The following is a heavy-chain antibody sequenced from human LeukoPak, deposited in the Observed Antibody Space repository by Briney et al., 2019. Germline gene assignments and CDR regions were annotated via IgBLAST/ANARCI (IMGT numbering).Heavy chain of an antibody. D-gene: IGHD3-9*01. J-gene: IGHJ4*02. Sequence: GGSLRLSCAASGFTFSRYSMHWVRQAPGKGLVWVSHVNSDGSGTDYAGSVKGRLTISRDNSKNTLYLQMNSLRAEDTAVYYCTKERRRDDILTGSFSDWGQGILVTVSS. CDR1: GFTFSRYS. CDR2: VNSDGSGT. CDR3: TKERRRDDILTGSFSD. V-gene: IGHV3-74*01.